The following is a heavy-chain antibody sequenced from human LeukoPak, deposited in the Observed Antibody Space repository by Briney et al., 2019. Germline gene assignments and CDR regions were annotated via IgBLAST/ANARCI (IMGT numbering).Heavy chain of an antibody. CDR3: ATVPDPYDGDFAYFDY. CDR1: GFTFSSYA. CDR2: ISGSGYST. Sequence: AGGSLRLSCAASGFTFSSYAMSWVRQAPGKGLEWVSAISGSGYSTYYADSVKGRFTISRDNSKDTLYLLMNSLRAEDTAVYYCATVPDPYDGDFAYFDYWGQGTLVTVSS. D-gene: IGHD1-14*01. J-gene: IGHJ4*02. V-gene: IGHV3-23*01.